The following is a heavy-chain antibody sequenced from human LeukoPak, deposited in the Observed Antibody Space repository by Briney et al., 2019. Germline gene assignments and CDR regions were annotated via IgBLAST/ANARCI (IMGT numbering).Heavy chain of an antibody. Sequence: SETLSLTCTVSGGSISSYYWSWIRQPPGKGLEWIGYIYYSGSTYYNPSLKSRVTISVDTSKNQFSLKLSSVTAADTAVYYCARGSSSSDFDYWGQGTLVTVSS. CDR1: GGSISSYY. CDR2: IYYSGST. V-gene: IGHV4-59*12. CDR3: ARGSSSSDFDY. J-gene: IGHJ4*02. D-gene: IGHD6-13*01.